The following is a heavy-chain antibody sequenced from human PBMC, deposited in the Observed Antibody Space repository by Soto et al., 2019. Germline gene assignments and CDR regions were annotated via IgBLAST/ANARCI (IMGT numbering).Heavy chain of an antibody. D-gene: IGHD2-15*01. CDR2: ISGSGGST. V-gene: IGHV3-23*01. CDR1: GFTFSSYA. CDR3: ATDLRAYCSGGSCYSSFDY. Sequence: EVQLLESGGGLVQPGGSLRLSCAASGFTFSSYAMSWVRQAPGKGLEWVSAISGSGGSTYYADSVKGRFTISRDNSKNTLYLQMNSLRAEDTAVYYCATDLRAYCSGGSCYSSFDYWGQGTLDTVSS. J-gene: IGHJ4*02.